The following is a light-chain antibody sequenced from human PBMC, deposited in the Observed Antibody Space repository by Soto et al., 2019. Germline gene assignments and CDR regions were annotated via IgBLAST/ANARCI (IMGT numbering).Light chain of an antibody. Sequence: DIQMTQSPSTLSASVGDRLTITFRASQSICSWLALYLLKPRKAPKLLIYDASSLESGVPSRFSGSGSGTEFTLTISSLQPDDFATYYCQQYNSYRTFGQGTKVDIK. CDR1: QSICSW. CDR2: DAS. J-gene: IGKJ1*01. CDR3: QQYNSYRT. V-gene: IGKV1-5*01.